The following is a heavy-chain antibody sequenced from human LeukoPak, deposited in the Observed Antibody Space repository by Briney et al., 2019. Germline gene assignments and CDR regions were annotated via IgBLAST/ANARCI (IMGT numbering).Heavy chain of an antibody. CDR2: ISSTSSYI. V-gene: IGHV3-21*01. Sequence: PGGSLRLSCAASGFTFGSYSMNWVRQAPGKGLEWVSSISSTSSYIYYADSVKGRFTISTDNAKNSLYLQMSSLRAEDTAVYYCARGSGGQQLIRGYYYMDVWGKGTTVTVSS. D-gene: IGHD6-6*01. J-gene: IGHJ6*03. CDR3: ARGSGGQQLIRGYYYMDV. CDR1: GFTFGSYS.